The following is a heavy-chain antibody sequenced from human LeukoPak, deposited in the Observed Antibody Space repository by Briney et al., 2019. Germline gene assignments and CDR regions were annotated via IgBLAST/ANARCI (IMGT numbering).Heavy chain of an antibody. CDR2: FFYTGST. CDR3: VGDCGNTQNYFDF. Sequence: SETLSLTCSVSGYSISNGYYWGWIRQAPGKGLEWIGSFFYTGSTYYNPSLKSRVTIPVDTSRNQFSLKMTSVTAADTAVYYCVGDCGNTQNYFDFWGQGTLLTVSS. D-gene: IGHD4-23*01. CDR1: GYSISNGYY. J-gene: IGHJ4*02. V-gene: IGHV4-38-2*02.